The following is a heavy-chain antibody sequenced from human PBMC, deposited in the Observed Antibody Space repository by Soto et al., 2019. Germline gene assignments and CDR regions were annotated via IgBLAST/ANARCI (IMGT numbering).Heavy chain of an antibody. CDR2: ISAYNGNT. D-gene: IGHD2-2*01. V-gene: IGHV1-18*01. Sequence: GASVKVSCKASGYTFTSYGISWVRQAPGQGLEWMGWISAYNGNTNYAQKLQGRVTITADESTSTAYMELSSLRSEDTAVYYCAIGEHCSSTSCRRKLYYYYGMDVWGQGTTVTVSS. CDR3: AIGEHCSSTSCRRKLYYYYGMDV. J-gene: IGHJ6*02. CDR1: GYTFTSYG.